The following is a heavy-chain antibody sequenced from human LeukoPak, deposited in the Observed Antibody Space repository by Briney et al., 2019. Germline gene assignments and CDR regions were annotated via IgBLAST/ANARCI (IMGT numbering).Heavy chain of an antibody. CDR2: ISYDGSNK. CDR3: ARYGSGTGHGMDV. V-gene: IGHV3-30-3*01. J-gene: IGHJ6*04. D-gene: IGHD3-10*01. CDR1: GFTFSSYA. Sequence: GRSLRLSCAASGFTFSSYAMHWVRQAPGKGLEWVAVISYDGSNKYYADSVKGRFTISRDNAKNSLYLQMNSLRAEDTAVYYCARYGSGTGHGMDVWGKGTTVTVSS.